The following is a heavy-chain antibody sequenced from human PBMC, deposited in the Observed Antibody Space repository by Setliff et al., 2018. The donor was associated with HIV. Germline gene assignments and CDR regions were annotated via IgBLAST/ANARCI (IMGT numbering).Heavy chain of an antibody. CDR3: ARGRKGHVGYFDY. CDR2: IYYSGST. J-gene: IGHJ4*02. V-gene: IGHV4-59*01. Sequence: ETLSLTCTVSGGSISSYYWSWIRQPPGKGLEWIGYIYYSGSTNYNPSLKSRVTISVDTSKNQFSLKLSSVTAADTAVYYSARGRKGHVGYFDYWGQGTLVTVSS. CDR1: GGSISSYY. D-gene: IGHD3-16*01.